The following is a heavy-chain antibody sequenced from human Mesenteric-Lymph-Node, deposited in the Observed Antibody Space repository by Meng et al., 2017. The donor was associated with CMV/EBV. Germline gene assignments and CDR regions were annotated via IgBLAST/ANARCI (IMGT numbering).Heavy chain of an antibody. CDR3: ASPGVVIIPPDYYGMDV. J-gene: IGHJ6*02. D-gene: IGHD3-3*01. V-gene: IGHV3-21*01. CDR2: ISSSSSYI. Sequence: GGSLRLSCAASGLSVRNNYMSWVRQAPGKGLEWVSSISSSSSYIYYADSVKGRFTISRDNAKNSLYLQMNSLRAEDTAVYYCASPGVVIIPPDYYGMDVWGQGTTVTVSS. CDR1: GLSVRNNY.